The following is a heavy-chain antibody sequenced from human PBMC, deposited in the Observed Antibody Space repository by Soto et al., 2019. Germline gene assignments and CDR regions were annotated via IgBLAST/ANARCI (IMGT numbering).Heavy chain of an antibody. J-gene: IGHJ6*02. CDR2: IYYSGST. V-gene: IGHV4-39*01. D-gene: IGHD3-10*02. CDR3: ASIVVRGATFYYYGMDV. CDR1: GGSISSSSYY. Sequence: PSETLSLTCTVSGGSISSSSYYWGWIRQPPGKGLEWIGSIYYSGSTYYNPSLKSRVTISVDTSKNQFSLKLSSVTAADTAVYYCASIVVRGATFYYYGMDVWGQGTTVTVSS.